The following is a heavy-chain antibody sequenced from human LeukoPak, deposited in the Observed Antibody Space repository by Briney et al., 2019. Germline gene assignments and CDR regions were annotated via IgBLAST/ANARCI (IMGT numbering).Heavy chain of an antibody. CDR2: IYYSGST. Sequence: PSETLSLTCTVSGGSISSSSYYWGWIRQPPGKGLEWIGSIYYSGSTYYNPSLKSRVTISVDTSKNQFSLKLSSVTAADTAVYYCAGGYSGYDSPEAIYYFDYWGQGTLVTVSS. V-gene: IGHV4-39*07. D-gene: IGHD5-12*01. CDR1: GGSISSSSYY. CDR3: AGGYSGYDSPEAIYYFDY. J-gene: IGHJ4*02.